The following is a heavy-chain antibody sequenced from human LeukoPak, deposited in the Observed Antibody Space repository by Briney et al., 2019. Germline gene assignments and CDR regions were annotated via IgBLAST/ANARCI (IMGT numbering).Heavy chain of an antibody. D-gene: IGHD6-13*01. Sequence: WSXXRXPXXXXLXXIGEINHSGSTNYNPSLKSRVTISVDTSKNQFSLKLSSVTAADTAVYYCARTLSSSWYPSDYWGQGTLVTVSS. J-gene: IGHJ4*02. CDR2: INHSGST. V-gene: IGHV4-34*01. CDR3: ARTLSSSWYPSDY.